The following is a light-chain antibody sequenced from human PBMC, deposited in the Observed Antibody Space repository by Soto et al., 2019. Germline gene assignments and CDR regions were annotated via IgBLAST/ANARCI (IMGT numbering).Light chain of an antibody. Sequence: IQLTQSPSSLSASVGDRVTITCRASQGISSYLAWYQQKPGKAPKLLIYAASTLQSGVPSRFSGSGSGADFTLTISSLQPEDFATYYCQQGYSTPSITFGQGTRLEIK. CDR1: QGISSY. V-gene: IGKV1-9*01. J-gene: IGKJ5*01. CDR2: AAS. CDR3: QQGYSTPSIT.